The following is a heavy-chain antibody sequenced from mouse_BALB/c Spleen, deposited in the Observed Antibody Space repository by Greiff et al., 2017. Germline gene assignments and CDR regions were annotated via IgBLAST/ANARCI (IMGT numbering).Heavy chain of an antibody. V-gene: IGHV2-6-7*01. CDR3: ARENDYYGSSYYAMDY. D-gene: IGHD1-1*01. Sequence: VHLVESGPGLVAPSQSLSITCTVSGFSLTGYGVNWVRQPPGKGLEWLGMIWGDGSTDYNSALKSRLSISKDNSKSQVFLKMNSLQTDDTARYYCARENDYYGSSYYAMDYWGQGTSVTVSS. CDR2: IWGDGST. J-gene: IGHJ4*01. CDR1: GFSLTGYG.